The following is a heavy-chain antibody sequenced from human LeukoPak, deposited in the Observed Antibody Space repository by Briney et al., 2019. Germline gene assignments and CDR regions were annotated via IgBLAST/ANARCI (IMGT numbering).Heavy chain of an antibody. D-gene: IGHD6-13*01. CDR2: ISSSSSYI. J-gene: IGHJ6*02. CDR1: GFIFSSYS. CDR3: ARGTRYFFDRGQQLVKFSGMDV. Sequence: GGSLRLSCAASGFIFSSYSMNWVRQDPGKGLEWVSSISSSSSYIYYADSVKGRFTISRDNAKNSLYLQMNSLRAEDTAVYYCARGTRYFFDRGQQLVKFSGMDVWGQGTTVTVSS. V-gene: IGHV3-21*01.